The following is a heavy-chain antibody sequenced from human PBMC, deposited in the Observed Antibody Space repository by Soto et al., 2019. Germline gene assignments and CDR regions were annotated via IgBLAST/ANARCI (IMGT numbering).Heavy chain of an antibody. CDR3: ARIESGRYYYGSGSSQGRGMDV. CDR1: GFTFSSYA. V-gene: IGHV3-23*01. CDR2: ISGSGGST. J-gene: IGHJ6*02. Sequence: GGSLRLSCAASGFTFSSYAMSWVRQAPGKGLEWVSAISGSGGSTYYADSVKGRFTISRDNSKNTLYLQMNSLRAEDTAVYYCARIESGRYYYGSGSSQGRGMDVWGQGTTVTVSS. D-gene: IGHD3-10*01.